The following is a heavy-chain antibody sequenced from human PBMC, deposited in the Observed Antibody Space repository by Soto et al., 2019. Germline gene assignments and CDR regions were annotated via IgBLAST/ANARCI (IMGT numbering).Heavy chain of an antibody. Sequence: ASVKVSCKASGYTFTSYDINWVRQASGQGLEWMGWMNPNSGNTGYAQKLQGRVTMTRKTSISTGYMELSSVRSEDKAVYYCERVEVVYYYDSSGKGAFDIWGQGTMVTASS. CDR1: GYTFTSYD. V-gene: IGHV1-8*01. D-gene: IGHD3-22*01. CDR3: ERVEVVYYYDSSGKGAFDI. J-gene: IGHJ3*02. CDR2: MNPNSGNT.